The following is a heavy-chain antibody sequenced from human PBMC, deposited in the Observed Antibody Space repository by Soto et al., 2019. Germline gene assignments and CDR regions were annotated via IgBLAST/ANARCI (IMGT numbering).Heavy chain of an antibody. CDR2: ISSSSSYI. CDR1: GFTFSSYS. D-gene: IGHD3-10*01. Sequence: EVQLVESGGGMVKPGGSLRLSCAASGFTFSSYSMNWVRQAPGKGLEWVSSISSSSSYIYYADSVKGRFTISRDNAKKSLYLQMNSLRAEDTAVYYCARDVRAFGDSISAPLRGPGHYYYYYYMDVWGKGTTVTVSS. J-gene: IGHJ6*03. V-gene: IGHV3-21*01. CDR3: ARDVRAFGDSISAPLRGPGHYYYYYYMDV.